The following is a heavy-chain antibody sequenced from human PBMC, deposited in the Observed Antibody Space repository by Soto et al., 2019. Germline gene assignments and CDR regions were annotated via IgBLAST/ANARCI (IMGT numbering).Heavy chain of an antibody. Sequence: SETLSLTCFFSSGSITSTNSYWGWICQPPGKRLEWIGSMSYSRSTYYNPSLKSRVTISVDTSKILFSLKLTSVTAADTAVYYCASHLRPTNGGGGYFDYWGQGPLVTAPQ. CDR2: MSYSRST. CDR3: ASHLRPTNGGGGYFDY. D-gene: IGHD3-16*01. J-gene: IGHJ4*02. CDR1: SGSITSTNSY. V-gene: IGHV4-39*01.